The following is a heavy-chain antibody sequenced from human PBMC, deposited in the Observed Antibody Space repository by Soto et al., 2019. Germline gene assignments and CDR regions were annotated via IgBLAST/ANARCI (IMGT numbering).Heavy chain of an antibody. Sequence: PGGSLRLSCAASGFTFGSYAMSWVRQAPGKGLEWVSAISGSGGSTYYADSVKGRFTISRDNSKNTLYLQMNSLRAEDTAVYYCAKDPGDCSGGSCFSYYGMDVWGQGTTLTVSS. D-gene: IGHD2-15*01. CDR3: AKDPGDCSGGSCFSYYGMDV. CDR2: ISGSGGST. J-gene: IGHJ6*02. V-gene: IGHV3-23*01. CDR1: GFTFGSYA.